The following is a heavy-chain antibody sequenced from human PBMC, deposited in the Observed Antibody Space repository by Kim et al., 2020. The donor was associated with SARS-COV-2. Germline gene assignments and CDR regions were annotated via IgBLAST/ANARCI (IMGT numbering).Heavy chain of an antibody. CDR2: GST. Sequence: GSTYYNPSLESRVTISVDRSKNQFSLKLSSVTAADTAVYYCASLSGWYYYWGQGTLVTVSS. J-gene: IGHJ4*02. V-gene: IGHV4-30-2*01. CDR3: ASLSGWYYY. D-gene: IGHD6-19*01.